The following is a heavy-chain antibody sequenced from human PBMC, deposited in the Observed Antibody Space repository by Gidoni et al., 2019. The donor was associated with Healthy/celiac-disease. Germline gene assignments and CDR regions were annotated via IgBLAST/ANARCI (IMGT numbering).Heavy chain of an antibody. CDR2: IIPIFGTA. V-gene: IGHV1-69*01. J-gene: IGHJ4*02. D-gene: IGHD5-12*01. CDR1: GGTFSSYA. Sequence: QVQLVQSGAEVKKPGSSVKVSCKASGGTFSSYAISGVRQAPGQGLEWMGGIIPIFGTANYAQKFQGRVTITADESTSTAYMELSSLRSEDTAVYYCAREARRDGYNSVGNFDYWGQGTLVTVSS. CDR3: AREARRDGYNSVGNFDY.